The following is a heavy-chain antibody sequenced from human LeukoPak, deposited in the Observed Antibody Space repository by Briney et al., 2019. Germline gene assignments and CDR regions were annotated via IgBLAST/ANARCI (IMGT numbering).Heavy chain of an antibody. Sequence: GSSVKVSCKASGGTFSSYAISWVRQAPGQGLEWMGRIIPILGIANYAQKFQGRVTITADKSTSTAYMELSSLRSEDTAVYYCARTRAGWQAVKYYFDYWGQGTLVTVSS. V-gene: IGHV1-69*04. CDR2: IIPILGIA. J-gene: IGHJ4*02. D-gene: IGHD6-19*01. CDR3: ARTRAGWQAVKYYFDY. CDR1: GGTFSSYA.